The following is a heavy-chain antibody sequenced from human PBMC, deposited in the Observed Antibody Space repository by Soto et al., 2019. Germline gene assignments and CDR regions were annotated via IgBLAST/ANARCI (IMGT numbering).Heavy chain of an antibody. V-gene: IGHV3-23*01. D-gene: IGHD1-1*01. CDR1: GFTFSSYA. J-gene: IGHJ5*02. CDR2: ISGSGGST. Sequence: EVQLLESGGGLVQPGGSLRLSCAASGFTFSSYAMSWVRQAPGKGLQWVSAISGSGGSTYYADSVKGRFTISRDNSKNTLYLQMNSLRAEDTAVYYCAKVTVAARNDAGSWFDPWGQGTLVTVSS. CDR3: AKVTVAARNDAGSWFDP.